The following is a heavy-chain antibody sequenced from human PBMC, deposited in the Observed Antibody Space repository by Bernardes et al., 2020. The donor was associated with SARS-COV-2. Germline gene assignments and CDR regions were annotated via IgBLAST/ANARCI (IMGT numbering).Heavy chain of an antibody. J-gene: IGHJ4*02. D-gene: IGHD6-19*01. V-gene: IGHV3-30*03. Sequence: GGSLRLSCAASGFTFSSYGMHWVRQAPGKGLEWVAVISYDGSNKYYADSVEGRFTISRDNSRNTLNLQMNSLRAEDTAVYYCARARIGWYPAFDYWGQGAPVTVSS. CDR3: ARARIGWYPAFDY. CDR2: ISYDGSNK. CDR1: GFTFSSYG.